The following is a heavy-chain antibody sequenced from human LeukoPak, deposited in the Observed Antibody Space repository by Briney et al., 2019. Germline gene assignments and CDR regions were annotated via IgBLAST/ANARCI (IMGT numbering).Heavy chain of an antibody. CDR3: AKDPTYYGSGSMDV. CDR1: GFTFSSYA. D-gene: IGHD3-10*01. V-gene: IGHV3-23*01. Sequence: GGSLRLSCAASGFTFSSYAMSWVRQAPGKGLEWVSAISGSGGSTYYADSVKGRFTISRDNSKNTLYLQMNSLRAEDTAVYYCAKDPTYYGSGSMDVWGQGTTVTVSS. J-gene: IGHJ6*02. CDR2: ISGSGGST.